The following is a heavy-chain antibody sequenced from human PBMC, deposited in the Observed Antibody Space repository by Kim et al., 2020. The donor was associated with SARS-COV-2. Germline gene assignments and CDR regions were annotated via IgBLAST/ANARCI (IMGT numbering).Heavy chain of an antibody. J-gene: IGHJ6*02. CDR3: AKEGQQLVLTHGMDV. Sequence: GGSLRLSCAASGFTFSSYGMHWVRQAPGKGLEWVAVISYDGNNKYYADSVKGRFTISRDSSKNTLYLQMNSLRGEDTAVYYCAKEGQQLVLTHGMDVWGQGTTVTVSS. CDR1: GFTFSSYG. D-gene: IGHD6-13*01. V-gene: IGHV3-30*18. CDR2: ISYDGNNK.